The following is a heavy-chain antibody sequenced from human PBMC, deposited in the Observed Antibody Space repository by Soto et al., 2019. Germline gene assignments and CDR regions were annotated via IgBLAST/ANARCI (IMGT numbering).Heavy chain of an antibody. CDR3: ARAGFRSGYSSSLRRNWFDP. Sequence: SSETLSLTCAVYGGSFSGYYWSWIRQPPGKGLEWIGEINHSGSTNYNPSLKSRVTISVDTSKNQFSLKLSSVTAADTAVYYCARAGFRSGYSSSLRRNWFDPWGQGTLVTVSS. V-gene: IGHV4-34*01. CDR1: GGSFSGYY. D-gene: IGHD3-3*01. J-gene: IGHJ5*02. CDR2: INHSGST.